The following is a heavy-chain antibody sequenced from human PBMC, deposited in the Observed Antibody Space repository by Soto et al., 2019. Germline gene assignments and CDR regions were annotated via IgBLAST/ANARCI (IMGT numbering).Heavy chain of an antibody. CDR2: INSDGSST. Sequence: PGGSLRLSCAASGFTFSGYWMHWARQAPGKGLVWVSRINSDGSSTSYADSVKGRFTISRDNAKNTLYLQMNSLRAEDTAVYYCARNKNRYSYYYGMDVWGQGTTVTVSS. CDR3: ARNKNRYSYYYGMDV. D-gene: IGHD1-20*01. V-gene: IGHV3-74*01. J-gene: IGHJ6*02. CDR1: GFTFSGYW.